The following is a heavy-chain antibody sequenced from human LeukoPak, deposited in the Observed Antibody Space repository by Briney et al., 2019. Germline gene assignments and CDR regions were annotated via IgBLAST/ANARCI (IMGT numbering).Heavy chain of an antibody. D-gene: IGHD6-6*01. Sequence: GGSLRLSCAASGLTVSSNYMSWVRQAPGKGLEWVSVIYSGGSTYYADSVKGRFTISRDNSKNTLYLQMNSLRAEDTAMYYCARDRRWDSSSPLDYWGQGTLVTVSS. J-gene: IGHJ4*02. CDR1: GLTVSSNY. CDR2: IYSGGST. CDR3: ARDRRWDSSSPLDY. V-gene: IGHV3-66*02.